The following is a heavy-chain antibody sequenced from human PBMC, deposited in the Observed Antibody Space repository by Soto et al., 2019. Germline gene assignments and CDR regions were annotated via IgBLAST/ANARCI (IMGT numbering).Heavy chain of an antibody. D-gene: IGHD6-13*01. Sequence: GRSLRLSCAASGFTFSSYSMNWVRQAPGKGLEWVSGINWNSGSIGYADSVKGRFAISRDNAKNSLHLQMNSLRAEDTAFYYCVKDESINWYSGHFRHWGQGTLVTVSS. V-gene: IGHV3-9*01. CDR3: VKDESINWYSGHFRH. CDR2: INWNSGSI. J-gene: IGHJ1*01. CDR1: GFTFSSYS.